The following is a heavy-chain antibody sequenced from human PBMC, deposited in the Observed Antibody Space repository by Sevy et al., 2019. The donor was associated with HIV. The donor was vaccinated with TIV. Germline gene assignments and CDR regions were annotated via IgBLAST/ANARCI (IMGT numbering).Heavy chain of an antibody. Sequence: GGSLRLSCAASGLTFSSYAMHWVRQAPGKGLEWVALISYDGSNKYYADSVKGRFTISRDNSKNTLYLQMNSLRAEDTAVYYCARDGSARRSLYYDDVWGSYRLDNWFDPWGQGTLVTVSS. J-gene: IGHJ5*02. V-gene: IGHV3-30*04. CDR3: ARDGSARRSLYYDDVWGSYRLDNWFDP. CDR2: ISYDGSNK. CDR1: GLTFSSYA. D-gene: IGHD3-16*02.